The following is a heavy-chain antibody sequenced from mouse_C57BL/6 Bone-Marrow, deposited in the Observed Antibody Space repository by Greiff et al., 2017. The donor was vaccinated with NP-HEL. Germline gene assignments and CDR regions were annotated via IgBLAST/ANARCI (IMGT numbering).Heavy chain of an antibody. CDR1: GYSITSGYY. Sequence: VQLKESGPGLVKPSQSLSLTCSVTGYSITSGYYWNWIRQFPGNKLEWMGYISYDGSNNYNPSLKNRISITRDTSKNQFFLKLNSVTTEDTATYYCARTYYGNPDYWGQGTTLTVSS. CDR2: ISYDGSN. J-gene: IGHJ2*01. D-gene: IGHD2-10*01. V-gene: IGHV3-6*01. CDR3: ARTYYGNPDY.